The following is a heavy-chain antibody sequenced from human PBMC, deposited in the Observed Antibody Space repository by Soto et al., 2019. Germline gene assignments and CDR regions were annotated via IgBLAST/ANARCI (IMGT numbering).Heavy chain of an antibody. D-gene: IGHD4-17*01. V-gene: IGHV3-21*01. CDR2: ISSSSSCI. Sequence: GSLRLSCAASGFTFSSYSMNWVRQAPGKGLEWVSSISSSSSCIYYADSVKGRFTISRDNAKNSLYLQMNSLRAEDTAVYYCARDRSPYGDTDAFDIWGQGTMVTVSS. CDR3: ARDRSPYGDTDAFDI. J-gene: IGHJ3*02. CDR1: GFTFSSYS.